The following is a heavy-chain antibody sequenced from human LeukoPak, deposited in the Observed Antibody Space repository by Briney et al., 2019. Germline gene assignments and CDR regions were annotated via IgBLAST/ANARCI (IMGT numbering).Heavy chain of an antibody. D-gene: IGHD3-22*01. V-gene: IGHV3-23*01. Sequence: GRSLRLSCAASGFTFSSYAMSWVRQAPGKGLEWVSAISGSGGSTYYADSVKGRFTISRDNSKNTLYLQMNSLRAEDTAVYYCAKPNYYYDSSGRYFDYWGQGTLVTVSS. CDR3: AKPNYYYDSSGRYFDY. CDR1: GFTFSSYA. CDR2: ISGSGGST. J-gene: IGHJ4*02.